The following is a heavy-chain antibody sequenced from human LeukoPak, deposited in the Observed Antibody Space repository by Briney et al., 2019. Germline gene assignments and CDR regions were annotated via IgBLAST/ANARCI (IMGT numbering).Heavy chain of an antibody. CDR3: ARGRYCSADICSGGDAFDI. Sequence: QPSETLSPTCTFLGGPIKNYSWGGIRQPPGKGLEGIGGFFTLGSTNYNPSLKSRVTMSVDTSKNQFSLKLSSVTAADTAVYYCARGRYCSADICSGGDAFDIWGQGTMVSVSS. CDR2: FFTLGST. D-gene: IGHD2-15*01. V-gene: IGHV4-4*07. CDR1: GGPIKNYS. J-gene: IGHJ3*02.